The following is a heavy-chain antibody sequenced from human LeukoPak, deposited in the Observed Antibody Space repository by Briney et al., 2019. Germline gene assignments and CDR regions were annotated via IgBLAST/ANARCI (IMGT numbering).Heavy chain of an antibody. CDR3: ARDTNWGENAFDI. V-gene: IGHV3-21*01. CDR1: GFTFSSYA. J-gene: IGHJ3*02. D-gene: IGHD7-27*01. Sequence: GGSLRLSCAASGFTFSSYAMSWVRQAPGKGLEWVSSISSSSSYIYYADSVKGRFTISRDNAKNSLYLQMNSLRAEDTAVYYCARDTNWGENAFDIWGQGTMVTVSS. CDR2: ISSSSSYI.